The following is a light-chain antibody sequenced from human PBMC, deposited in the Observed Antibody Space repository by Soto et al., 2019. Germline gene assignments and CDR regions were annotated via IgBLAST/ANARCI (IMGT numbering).Light chain of an antibody. Sequence: DVQMTQSPSSLSASVGDRVTITCRASEDIRNYLAWYQQKPGKVPKLLIYDASTLQSGVPSRFSGSGSGTDFTLTISSLQTEDVATYYCQNYNRASWTFGQGTKVESK. CDR3: QNYNRASWT. V-gene: IGKV1-27*01. CDR1: EDIRNY. CDR2: DAS. J-gene: IGKJ1*01.